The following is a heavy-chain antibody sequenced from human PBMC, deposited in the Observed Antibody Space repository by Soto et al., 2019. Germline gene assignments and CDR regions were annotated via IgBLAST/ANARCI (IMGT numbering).Heavy chain of an antibody. CDR2: ISYDGSLQ. D-gene: IGHD5-18*01. V-gene: IGHV3-30*03. J-gene: IGHJ4*02. CDR1: GFAFSSYG. Sequence: QAQLVESGGGVVQPGRSLRLSCAASGFAFSSYGMHWVRQAPGTGLEWVAVISYDGSLQHYADSVKGRFTISRDNAKNKVFRQMSSRRAEDTAVYFCVSDRGYGHASVPYSWGQGSLVSVSS. CDR3: VSDRGYGHASVPYS.